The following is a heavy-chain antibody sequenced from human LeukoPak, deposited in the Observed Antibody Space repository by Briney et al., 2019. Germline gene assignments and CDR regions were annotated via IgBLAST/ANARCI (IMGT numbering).Heavy chain of an antibody. CDR1: GFASSIYS. CDR2: IREDGSEK. CDR3: AKTRRVFDY. V-gene: IGHV3-7*05. D-gene: IGHD3-10*01. Sequence: GGSLRLSCAASGFASSIYSMTWVRQAPGKGLEWVANIREDGSEKYYVDSVKGRFTISRDNAKNSVYLQMNSLRDEDTAVYYCAKTRRVFDYWGQGTLVTVSS. J-gene: IGHJ4*02.